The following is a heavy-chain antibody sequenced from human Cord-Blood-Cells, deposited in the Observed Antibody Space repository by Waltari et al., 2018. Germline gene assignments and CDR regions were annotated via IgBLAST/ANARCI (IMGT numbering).Heavy chain of an antibody. CDR2: INHSGST. V-gene: IGHV4-34*01. CDR1: GGSFSGYY. Sequence: QVQLQQWGAGLLKPSETLSLTCAVYGGSFSGYYWCWIRQPPGKGPEWIGEINHSGSTNDNPSLKRRVPIAVDTSNNQFSLKLSSVTAADTAVYYCARGRRSSSSYNWFDPWGQGTLVTVSS. J-gene: IGHJ5*02. D-gene: IGHD6-6*01. CDR3: ARGRRSSSSYNWFDP.